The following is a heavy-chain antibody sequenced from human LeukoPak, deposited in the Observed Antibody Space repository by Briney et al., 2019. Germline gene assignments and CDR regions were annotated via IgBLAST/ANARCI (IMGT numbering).Heavy chain of an antibody. CDR3: ARGDSGGDFPDY. J-gene: IGHJ4*02. CDR2: ISSDGSNK. V-gene: IGHV3-30-3*01. D-gene: IGHD2-21*02. CDR1: GFTFSSYV. Sequence: GRSLRLSCAASGFTFSSYVVYWVRQALGKGLEWVALISSDGSNKYYADSVKGRFTISRDISKNALYLQMSSLRAEDTAVYYCARGDSGGDFPDYWGQGTLVTVSS.